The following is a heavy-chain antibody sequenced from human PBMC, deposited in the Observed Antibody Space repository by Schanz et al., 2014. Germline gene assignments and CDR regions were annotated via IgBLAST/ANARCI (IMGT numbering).Heavy chain of an antibody. Sequence: QVQLVESGGGVVQPGGSLRLSCESSGFTFNGHAMHWVRQAPGKGLEWVAVTSYDGSEKYCTDSVKGRFTVSGDNSKNTLYLQLNSLRAENTAVYYCAGDDKRYFDWWSTFDLWGQGTMVAVSS. V-gene: IGHV3-30*04. CDR1: GFTFNGHA. J-gene: IGHJ3*01. CDR3: AGDDKRYFDWWSTFDL. CDR2: TSYDGSEK. D-gene: IGHD3-9*01.